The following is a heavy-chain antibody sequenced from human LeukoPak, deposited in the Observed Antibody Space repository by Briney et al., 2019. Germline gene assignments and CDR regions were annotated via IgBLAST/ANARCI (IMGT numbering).Heavy chain of an antibody. CDR1: GFTFSSYA. V-gene: IGHV3-30-3*01. Sequence: PGRSLRLSCAASGFTFSSYAMHWVRQAPGKGLEWVAVISSDGSNKYYADSVKGRFTISRDNSKNTLYLQMNSLRAEDTAVYYCARVPGKSSYYGMDVWGQGTTVTVSS. CDR2: ISSDGSNK. CDR3: ARVPGKSSYYGMDV. J-gene: IGHJ6*02.